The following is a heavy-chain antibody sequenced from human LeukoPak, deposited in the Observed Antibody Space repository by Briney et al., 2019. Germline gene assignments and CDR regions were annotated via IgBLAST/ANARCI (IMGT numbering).Heavy chain of an antibody. D-gene: IGHD2-2*01. CDR3: AREGGIVVVPAAPDY. CDR1: GFTFSSYS. CDR2: ISSSSSYI. V-gene: IGHV3-21*01. J-gene: IGHJ4*02. Sequence: LSCAXXGFTFSSYSXNWVRQAPGKGLXWVSSISSSSSYIYYADSVKGRFTIPRDNAKNSLYLQMNSLRAEDTAVYYCAREGGIVVVPAAPDYWGQGTLVTVSS.